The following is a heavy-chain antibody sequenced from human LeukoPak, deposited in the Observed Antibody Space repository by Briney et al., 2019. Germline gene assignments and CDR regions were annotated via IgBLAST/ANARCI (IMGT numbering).Heavy chain of an antibody. CDR3: AKTGLGSGLYYMDV. CDR1: GFTFSSYS. D-gene: IGHD3-10*01. J-gene: IGHJ6*03. Sequence: GGSLRLSCAASGFTFSSYSMNWVRQAPGKGLEWVSSISSSSSYIYYADSVKGRFTISRDNAKNSLYLQMNSLRDEDTGVYYCAKTGLGSGLYYMDVWGKGTTVTISS. CDR2: ISSSSSYI. V-gene: IGHV3-21*01.